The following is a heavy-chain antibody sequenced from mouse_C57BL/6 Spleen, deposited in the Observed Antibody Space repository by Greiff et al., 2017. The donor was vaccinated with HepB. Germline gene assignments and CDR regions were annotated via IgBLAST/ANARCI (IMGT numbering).Heavy chain of an antibody. CDR3: ARDRGDYYAMDY. CDR1: GYAFSSSW. J-gene: IGHJ4*01. Sequence: QVQLQQSGPELVKPGASVKISCKASGYAFSSSWMNWVKQRPGKGLEWIGRIYPGDGDTNYNGKFKGKATLTADKSSSTAYMQLSSLTSDDAAVYFGARDRGDYYAMDYWGQGTSVTVSS. CDR2: IYPGDGDT. V-gene: IGHV1-82*01.